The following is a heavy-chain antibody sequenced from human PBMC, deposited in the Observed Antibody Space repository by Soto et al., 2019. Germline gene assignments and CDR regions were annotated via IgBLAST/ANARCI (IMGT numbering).Heavy chain of an antibody. Sequence: QVQLQESGPGLVKPSGTLSLTCAVSGDSISNSNWWNWVRQPPGKGLEWIGEIEHSGSTNYNPSLKSQVNISVDKSKNQHSLKLTSVTDADTAVYYCARDGYSRSFDPWGQGTLVTVSS. CDR1: GDSISNSNW. D-gene: IGHD5-12*01. CDR3: ARDGYSRSFDP. V-gene: IGHV4-4*02. J-gene: IGHJ5*02. CDR2: IEHSGST.